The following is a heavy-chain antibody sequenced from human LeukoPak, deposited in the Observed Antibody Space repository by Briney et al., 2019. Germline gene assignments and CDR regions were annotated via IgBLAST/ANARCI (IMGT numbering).Heavy chain of an antibody. D-gene: IGHD2-2*01. CDR1: GYTFTSYY. V-gene: IGHV1-46*01. CDR2: INPSGGST. CDR3: ARGGPQIVVIPAAMREFDY. J-gene: IGHJ4*02. Sequence: ASVKVSYKASGYTFTSYYMHWVRQAPGQGLEWMGIINPSGGSTSYAQKFQGRVTMTRDTSTSTVYMELSSLRSEDTAVYYCARGGPQIVVIPAAMREFDYWGQGTLVTVSS.